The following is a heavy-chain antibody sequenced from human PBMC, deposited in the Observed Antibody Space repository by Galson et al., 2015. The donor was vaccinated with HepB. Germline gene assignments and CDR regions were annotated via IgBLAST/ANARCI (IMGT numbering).Heavy chain of an antibody. CDR2: IYPGDSDT. CDR3: ARFSDRVAAAGGWGY. Sequence: QSGAEVKKPGESLKISCKGSGYSFTSYWIGWVRQMPGKGLEWMGIIYPGDSDTRYSPSFQGQVTISADKSISTAYLQWSSLKASDTAMYYCARFSDRVAAAGGWGYWGQGTLVTVSS. J-gene: IGHJ4*02. D-gene: IGHD6-13*01. V-gene: IGHV5-51*01. CDR1: GYSFTSYW.